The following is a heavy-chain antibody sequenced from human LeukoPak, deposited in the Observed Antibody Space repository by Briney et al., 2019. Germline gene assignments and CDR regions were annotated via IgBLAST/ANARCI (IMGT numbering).Heavy chain of an antibody. V-gene: IGHV4-39*07. D-gene: IGHD4-17*01. CDR3: ARDQRGYGDYVDY. CDR2: IYYSGST. J-gene: IGHJ4*02. Sequence: PSETLSLTCTVSGGSISSSSYYWGWIRQPPGKGLEWIGSIYYSGSTYYNPSLKSRVTISVDTSKNQFSLKLNSVTAADTAVYYCARDQRGYGDYVDYWGQGTLVTVSS. CDR1: GGSISSSSYY.